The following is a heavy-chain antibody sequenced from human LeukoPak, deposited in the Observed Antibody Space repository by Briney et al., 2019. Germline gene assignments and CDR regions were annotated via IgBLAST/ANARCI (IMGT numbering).Heavy chain of an antibody. J-gene: IGHJ4*02. CDR2: ISGSGGKT. V-gene: IGHV3-23*01. CDR1: GFTLSNYG. D-gene: IGHD3-22*01. Sequence: GGSLRLSCAVSGFTLSNYGMSWVRQPPGRGLEWVAGISGSGGKTNYAASAKGWSTTTRDHPKNTLYRQTNSLNVEDPAVYFRGRRGVVIRVILVGFQKMVYYFDSWGRGDLVTVSS. CDR3: GRRGVVIRVILVGFQKMVYYFDS.